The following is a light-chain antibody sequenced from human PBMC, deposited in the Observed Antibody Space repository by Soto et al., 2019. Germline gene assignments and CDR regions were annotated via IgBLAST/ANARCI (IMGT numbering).Light chain of an antibody. CDR1: QDIRKY. CDR2: TAY. Sequence: DTQMTQSPSSLSASVGARVPLPCQASQDIRKYLNWYQPQPGRAPKLLIYTAYDLQTGVPSRFSGSGSGINFTFTFSSLQPDDSAIYYCQQYKTYSLTFGGGTKVDIK. J-gene: IGKJ4*01. CDR3: QQYKTYSLT. V-gene: IGKV1-33*01.